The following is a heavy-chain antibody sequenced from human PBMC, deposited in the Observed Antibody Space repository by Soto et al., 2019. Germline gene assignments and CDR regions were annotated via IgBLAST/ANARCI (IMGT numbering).Heavy chain of an antibody. J-gene: IGHJ4*02. V-gene: IGHV4-4*02. CDR2: IYHSGST. CDR1: GGSISSSNW. D-gene: IGHD6-19*01. CDR3: ASVAVAGTRVDY. Sequence: QVQLQESGPGLVKPSGTLSLTCAVSGGSISSSNWWSWVRQPPGKGLEWIGEIYHSGSTNHNPSPNGHVTISVDKSKTQFSLNLSSVPAADTAVYYCASVAVAGTRVDYWGQGTLVTVSS.